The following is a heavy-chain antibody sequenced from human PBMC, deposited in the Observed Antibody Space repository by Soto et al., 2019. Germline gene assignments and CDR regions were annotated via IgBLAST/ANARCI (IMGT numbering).Heavy chain of an antibody. D-gene: IGHD1-26*01. V-gene: IGHV1-24*01. CDR3: ATGPFDYSGSYHGRIF. CDR2: FDPEDGET. CDR1: GYTLTELS. Sequence: ASVKVSCKVSGYTLTELSMHWVRQAPGKGLEWMGGFDPEDGETIYAQKFQGRVTMTEDTSTDTAYMELSSLRSEDTAVYYCATGPFDYSGSYHGRIFWGQGTLVTVS. J-gene: IGHJ4*02.